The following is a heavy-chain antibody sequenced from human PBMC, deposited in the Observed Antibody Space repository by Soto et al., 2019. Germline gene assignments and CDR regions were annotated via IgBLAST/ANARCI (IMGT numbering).Heavy chain of an antibody. CDR1: GGTFSSYA. CDR2: IIPIFGTA. Sequence: QVQLVQSGAEVKKPGSSVKVSCKASGGTFSSYAISWVRQAPGQGLEWMGGIIPIFGTANYAQKFQGRVTITADESTSTAYMEHSSLRAEDTAVYCCARSAVGIAGAVLWYDYGMDVWGKVTTVTVSS. D-gene: IGHD6-19*01. V-gene: IGHV1-69*01. CDR3: ARSAVGIAGAVLWYDYGMDV. J-gene: IGHJ6*04.